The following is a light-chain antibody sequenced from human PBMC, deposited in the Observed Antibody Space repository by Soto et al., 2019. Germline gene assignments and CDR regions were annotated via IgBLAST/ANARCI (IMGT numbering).Light chain of an antibody. CDR1: SSNIGAGYD. V-gene: IGLV1-40*01. CDR2: GNS. J-gene: IGLJ1*01. Sequence: QSVLTQPPSVSGAPGQRVTISCTGSSSNIGAGYDVHWYQQFPGTAPKLLIYGNSNRPSGVPDRFSGSKSGTSASLAITGLQAEDEADYYCQSYESSSLSGFVFGSGTKV. CDR3: QSYESSSLSGFV.